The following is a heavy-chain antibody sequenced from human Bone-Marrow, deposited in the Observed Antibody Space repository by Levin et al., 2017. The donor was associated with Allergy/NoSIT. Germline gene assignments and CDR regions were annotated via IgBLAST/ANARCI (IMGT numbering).Heavy chain of an antibody. CDR2: IRSKANSYAT. CDR1: GFTFSGSA. Sequence: GGSLRLSCAASGFTFSGSAMHWVRQASGKGLEWVGRIRSKANSYATAYAASVKGRFTISRDDSKNTAYLQMNSLKTEDTAVYYCFPDYSKRGLIVPFDYWGQGTLVTVSS. V-gene: IGHV3-73*01. J-gene: IGHJ4*02. D-gene: IGHD2-15*01. CDR3: FPDYSKRGLIVPFDY.